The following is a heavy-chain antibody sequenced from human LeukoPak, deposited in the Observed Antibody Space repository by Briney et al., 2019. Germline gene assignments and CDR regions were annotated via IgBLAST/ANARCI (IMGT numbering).Heavy chain of an antibody. V-gene: IGHV3-30*03. CDR2: ISYDGSNK. CDR1: EFTFSSYG. D-gene: IGHD1-26*01. CDR3: ASHPWEQLNYYMDV. J-gene: IGHJ6*03. Sequence: GVSLRLSCAASEFTFSSYGMHWVHQAPGKGLDWVAVISYDGSNKYYADSLKGRFTISRDNSKNTLYLQMNSLRAEDTAVYYCASHPWEQLNYYMDVWGKGTTVTVSS.